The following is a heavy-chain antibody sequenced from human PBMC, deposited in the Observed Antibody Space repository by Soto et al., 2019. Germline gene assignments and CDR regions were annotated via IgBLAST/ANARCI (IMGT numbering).Heavy chain of an antibody. CDR2: GST. J-gene: IGHJ4*02. CDR3: ARVSTSASGSYYTLDY. CDR1: GDSISSHY. D-gene: IGHD3-10*01. V-gene: IGHV4-59*11. Sequence: SETLSLTCTVSGDSISSHYWSWIRQPPGKGLEWIGFGSTKYNPSLKRRIRISVDTSKNQFSLNLTSATAADTAVYYCARVSTSASGSYYTLDYWGQGALVTVSS.